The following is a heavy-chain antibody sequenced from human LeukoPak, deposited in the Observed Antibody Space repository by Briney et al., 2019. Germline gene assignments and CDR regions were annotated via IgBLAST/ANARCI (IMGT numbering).Heavy chain of an antibody. J-gene: IGHJ4*02. CDR1: GFTFSSYA. V-gene: IGHV3-23*01. Sequence: GGSLRLSCAASGFTFSSYAMSWVRQAPGKGLEWVSAISGSGGSTYYADSVKGRFTISRDNSKNTLYLQMNSLRAEDTAVYYCAKGQYYDSSGYYLFDYWGQGTLVTVSS. D-gene: IGHD3-22*01. CDR3: AKGQYYDSSGYYLFDY. CDR2: ISGSGGST.